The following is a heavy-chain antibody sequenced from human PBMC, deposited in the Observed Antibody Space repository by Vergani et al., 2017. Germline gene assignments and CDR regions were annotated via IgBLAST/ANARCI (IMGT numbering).Heavy chain of an antibody. CDR2: IYYSGST. J-gene: IGHJ6*03. V-gene: IGHV4-59*01. CDR3: ARGEHCSGWWSYYYYYDMDV. D-gene: IGHD6-19*01. Sequence: QVQLQESGPGLVKPSETLSLTCTVSGGSISSYYWSWIRQPPGKGLEWIGYIYYSGSTNYNPSLKSRVTISVDTSKNEFSLKLSSVTAADTAVYYCARGEHCSGWWSYYYYYDMDVWGKGTTVTVSS. CDR1: GGSISSYY.